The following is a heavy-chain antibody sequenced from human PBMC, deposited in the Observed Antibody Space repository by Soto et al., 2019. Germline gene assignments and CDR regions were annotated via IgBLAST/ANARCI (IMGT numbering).Heavy chain of an antibody. CDR1: GGSISSSNYY. D-gene: IGHD3-16*02. Sequence: PSETLSLTCTVSGGSISSSNYYWGWIRQPPGKGLEWIGNIYNTGSTSYNPSLRSRVTISIDTSKNQFSLKLASVNAADTAVYYCARRPIMITLGGVIGYYFDFWGQGSLVTVSS. CDR2: IYNTGST. J-gene: IGHJ4*02. V-gene: IGHV4-39*01. CDR3: ARRPIMITLGGVIGYYFDF.